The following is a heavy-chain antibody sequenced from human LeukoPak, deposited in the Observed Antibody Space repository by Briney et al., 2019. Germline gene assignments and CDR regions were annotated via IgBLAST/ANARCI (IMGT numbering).Heavy chain of an antibody. CDR3: TTVLGEMAITSDC. CDR1: GFTFSNAW. D-gene: IGHD5-24*01. CDR2: IKSKENGETT. J-gene: IGHJ4*02. V-gene: IGHV3-15*01. Sequence: KPGGSLRLSCAASGFTFSNAWMNWVRQAPGKGPEWVGRIKSKENGETTDYAAPVKGRFTISRDDSKNTLYLEINSLKTEDTAVYYCTTVLGEMAITSDCWGQGTLVTVSS.